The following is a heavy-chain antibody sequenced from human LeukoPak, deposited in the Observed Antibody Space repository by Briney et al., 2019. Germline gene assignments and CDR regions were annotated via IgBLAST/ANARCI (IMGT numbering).Heavy chain of an antibody. CDR3: ARRYGSGSNDY. CDR2: INPNSGGT. D-gene: IGHD3-10*01. Sequence: ASXXXXXKASGYTFTGYYMQWVRQAPGQGLEWMGWINPNSGGTNYAQKFQGSVTMTRHTSISTAYMELSRLRSDDTAVYYCARRYGSGSNDYWGQGTLVTVSS. V-gene: IGHV1-2*02. J-gene: IGHJ4*02. CDR1: GYTFTGYY.